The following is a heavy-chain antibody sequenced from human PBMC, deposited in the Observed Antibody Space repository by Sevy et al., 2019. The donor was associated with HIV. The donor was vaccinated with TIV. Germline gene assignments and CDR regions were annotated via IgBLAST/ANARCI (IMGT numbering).Heavy chain of an antibody. CDR2: ISGYNGNT. V-gene: IGHV1-18*04. CDR1: GYAFNSNG. J-gene: IGHJ3*02. Sequence: ASVKVSCKASGYAFNSNGISWMRQAPGQGLEWMGWISGYNGNTNYTEKFQGRVTMTTDTSTTTAYMELRSLRSDDSAVYYCARESRNDYADPNDAFDIWGQGTMVTVSS. CDR3: ARESRNDYADPNDAFDI. D-gene: IGHD4-17*01.